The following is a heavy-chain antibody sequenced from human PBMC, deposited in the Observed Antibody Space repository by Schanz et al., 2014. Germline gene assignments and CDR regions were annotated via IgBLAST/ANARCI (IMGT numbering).Heavy chain of an antibody. CDR3: ARDRDQWDGNYLDY. D-gene: IGHD1-26*01. CDR1: GYTFTRSG. Sequence: QVYLVQSGGAVKTPGASVKVSCKASGYTFTRSGISWVRQAPGQGLEWMGWIGGSDGNTNFAQKFQGRVTMTTDTSTSTVYMELRSLTSDDSAVYYCARDRDQWDGNYLDYWGQGTLVTVSS. V-gene: IGHV1-18*01. J-gene: IGHJ4*02. CDR2: IGGSDGNT.